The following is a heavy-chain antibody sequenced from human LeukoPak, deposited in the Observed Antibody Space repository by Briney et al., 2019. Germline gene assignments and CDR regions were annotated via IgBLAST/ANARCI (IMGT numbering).Heavy chain of an antibody. CDR1: GFTFSSYA. CDR2: ISYDGSNK. D-gene: IGHD2-15*01. Sequence: RSGGSLRLSCAASGFTFSSYAMHWVRQAPGKGLEWVAVISYDGSNKYYADSVKGRFTISRDNSKNTLYLQMNRLRAEDTAVYYCARDQGCSGGNCYSGNWGQGTLVTVSS. CDR3: ARDQGCSGGNCYSGN. V-gene: IGHV3-30-3*01. J-gene: IGHJ4*02.